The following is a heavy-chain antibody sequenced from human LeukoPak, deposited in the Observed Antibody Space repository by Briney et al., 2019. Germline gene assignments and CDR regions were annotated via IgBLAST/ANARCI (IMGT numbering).Heavy chain of an antibody. V-gene: IGHV3-7*01. CDR2: IKEDGSEK. CDR3: ARDQEGGAGSCYFDF. Sequence: SGGSQRLSCAASGFTFRNYWMSWVRQAPGKGLEWVANIKEDGSEKYYVDSVKGRFVVSRDNAKNSLYLQMGSLRVDDTAIYYCARDQEGGAGSCYFDFWGQGALVTVPS. D-gene: IGHD2-15*01. CDR1: GFTFRNYW. J-gene: IGHJ4*02.